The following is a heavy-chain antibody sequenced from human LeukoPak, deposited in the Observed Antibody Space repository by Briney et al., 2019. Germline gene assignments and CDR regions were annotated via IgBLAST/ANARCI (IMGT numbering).Heavy chain of an antibody. CDR2: ISGSGGST. Sequence: GGSLRLSCAASGFTFSSYAMSWVRQAPGKGLEWVSAISGSGGSTYYADSVKGRFTISRDNSKNALYLQMNSLRAEDTAVYYCAIKGADYYDTYGAFDIRGQGTMVTVSS. V-gene: IGHV3-23*01. D-gene: IGHD3-22*01. CDR1: GFTFSSYA. CDR3: AIKGADYYDTYGAFDI. J-gene: IGHJ3*02.